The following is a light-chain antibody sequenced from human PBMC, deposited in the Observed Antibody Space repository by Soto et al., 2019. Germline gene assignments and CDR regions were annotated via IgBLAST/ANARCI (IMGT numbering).Light chain of an antibody. V-gene: IGKV1-5*01. CDR1: QSISNF. Sequence: DILVTKSLSALSATVGDRVTITCRASQSISNFLAWYQQKPGKAPKLLIFGASTLHIGVPARFSGSGSGTEFTLTINRLQPEDFAIYYCQETLQLRGTFGRGTKVDIK. CDR3: QETLQLRGT. J-gene: IGKJ4*02. CDR2: GAS.